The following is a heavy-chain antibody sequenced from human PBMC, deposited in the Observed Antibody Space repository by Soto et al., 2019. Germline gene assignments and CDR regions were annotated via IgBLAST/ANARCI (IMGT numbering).Heavy chain of an antibody. Sequence: ESGGGVVQPGRSLRLSCAASGFTFSSYAMHWVRQAPGKGLEWVAVISYDGSNKYYADSVKGRFTISRDNSKNTLYLQMNSLRAEDTAVYYCARDPRWEPFYYFDYWGQGTLVTVSS. D-gene: IGHD1-26*01. CDR2: ISYDGSNK. V-gene: IGHV3-30-3*01. CDR3: ARDPRWEPFYYFDY. CDR1: GFTFSSYA. J-gene: IGHJ4*02.